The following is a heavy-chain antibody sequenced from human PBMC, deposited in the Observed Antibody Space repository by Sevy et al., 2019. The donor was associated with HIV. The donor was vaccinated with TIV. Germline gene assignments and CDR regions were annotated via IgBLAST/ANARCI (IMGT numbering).Heavy chain of an antibody. CDR3: AREGCTVPYDY. CDR2: FCFGGSTS. V-gene: IGHV3-23*01. Sequence: GGSLRLSCAASGFTFSIYTMSWVRQAPGKGLEWVSTFCFGGSTSHYADAVKGRFTISRENSKNTQYLQMNSLRADDTAVYYCAREGCTVPYDYWGQGTLVTVSS. CDR1: GFTFSIYT. J-gene: IGHJ4*02. D-gene: IGHD2-8*02.